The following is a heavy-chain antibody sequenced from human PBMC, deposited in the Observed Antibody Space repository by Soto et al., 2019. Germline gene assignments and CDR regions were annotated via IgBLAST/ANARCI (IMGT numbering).Heavy chain of an antibody. CDR1: GYTFINYG. V-gene: IGHV1-18*01. CDR2: ISAYNGNT. Sequence: QVQLVQSGAELKKPGASVKVSCKASGYTFINYGINWVRQAPGQGLEWMGWISAYNGNTNYAQKLQGRVTMTTDTSTSTAYMELRSLRSDDTAVYFCARGWSGEFLYYLDYWGQGTLVTVSS. D-gene: IGHD3-10*01. CDR3: ARGWSGEFLYYLDY. J-gene: IGHJ4*02.